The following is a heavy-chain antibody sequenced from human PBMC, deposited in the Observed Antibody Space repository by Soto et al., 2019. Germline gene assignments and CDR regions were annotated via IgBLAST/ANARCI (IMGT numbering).Heavy chain of an antibody. D-gene: IGHD3-16*01. V-gene: IGHV4-31*03. CDR1: GGSISNNNYY. Sequence: PSETLSLTCTVSGGSISNNNYYWSWIRQHPGKGLEWIGWIYYSGNTDYNPSLKSRVNISVDWPKDQFSLKLSSVTAADTAVYYCAREGDKSSSYFDSWGQGTLVTVSS. CDR2: IYYSGNT. CDR3: AREGDKSSSYFDS. J-gene: IGHJ4*02.